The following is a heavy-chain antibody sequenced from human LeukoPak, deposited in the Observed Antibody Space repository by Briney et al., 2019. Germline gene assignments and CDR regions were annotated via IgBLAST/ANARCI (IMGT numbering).Heavy chain of an antibody. CDR3: ARVYTIFGVVINGAFDI. J-gene: IGHJ3*02. CDR1: GGTFSSYA. Sequence: SVKVSCKASGGTFSSYAISWVRQAPGQGLEWMGGIIPIFGTANYAQKFQGRVTITADESTSTAYMELSSLRSEDTVVYYCARVYTIFGVVINGAFDIWGQGTMVTVSS. CDR2: IIPIFGTA. V-gene: IGHV1-69*13. D-gene: IGHD3-3*01.